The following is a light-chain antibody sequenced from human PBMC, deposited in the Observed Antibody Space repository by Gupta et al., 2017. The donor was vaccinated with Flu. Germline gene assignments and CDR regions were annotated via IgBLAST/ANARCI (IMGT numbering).Light chain of an antibody. V-gene: IGKV1-39*01. J-gene: IGKJ4*01. CDR1: QSIDRY. Sequence: DTQMTQSPSSLSASVGDRVSITCRASQSIDRYLNWYQQTSGKAPKLPIYAASALQSGVPSRFSGSGSGTDFTLTISNLQPEDFAVYYCQQSHNRPLTFGGGTKVEIK. CDR3: QQSHNRPLT. CDR2: AAS.